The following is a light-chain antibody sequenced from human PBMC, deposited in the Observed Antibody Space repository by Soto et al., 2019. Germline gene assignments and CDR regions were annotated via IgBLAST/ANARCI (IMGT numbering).Light chain of an antibody. CDR1: PSISNW. Sequence: DIQMTQSPSTLSASVGDRVTITCRASPSISNWLAWYQQKPGKAPKLLIYQASSLESGVPSRFSGSGSGTEFTLTISSVQPDDFATYYCQHYNTYSWFTCGPGTKVDIK. CDR3: QHYNTYSWFT. V-gene: IGKV1-5*03. J-gene: IGKJ3*01. CDR2: QAS.